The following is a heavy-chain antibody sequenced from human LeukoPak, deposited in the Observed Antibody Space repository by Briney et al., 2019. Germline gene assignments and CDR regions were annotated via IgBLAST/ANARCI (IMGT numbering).Heavy chain of an antibody. J-gene: IGHJ4*02. CDR1: GGTFSRSA. D-gene: IGHD6-19*01. CDR2: IIPMFGIA. Sequence: SVKVSCKASGGTFSRSAISWVRHAPGQGLEWMGGIIPMFGIANYAQKFQGRVTITAAESTSTAYMELSSLRSEDTAVYYCARDRPYTGGWRGFDYWGQGTLVTVSS. CDR3: ARDRPYTGGWRGFDY. V-gene: IGHV1-69*13.